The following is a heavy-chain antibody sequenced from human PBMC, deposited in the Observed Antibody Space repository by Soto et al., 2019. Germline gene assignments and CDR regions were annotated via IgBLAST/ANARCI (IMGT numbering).Heavy chain of an antibody. CDR1: GFTFSNAW. J-gene: IGHJ4*02. D-gene: IGHD3-10*01. CDR2: IKSETDGGTT. V-gene: IGHV3-15*01. Sequence: GGSLRLSCAASGFTFSNAWMSWVRQAPGKGLEWVGRIKSETDGGTTDYAAPVKGRFTISRDDSKNTLYLQMNSLKTEDTAVYYCTTASANYYGSGSYYYWGQGTLVTVSS. CDR3: TTASANYYGSGSYYY.